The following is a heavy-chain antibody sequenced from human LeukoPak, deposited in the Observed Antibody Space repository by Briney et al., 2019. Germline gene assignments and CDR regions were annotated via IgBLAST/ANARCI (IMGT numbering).Heavy chain of an antibody. CDR3: MGYGGNSF. Sequence: GGSLRLSCVASGFTVSNNHVSWVRQAPGKGLEWVSLIDNVGGTYYADSVKGRFTISRDHTENTLYLQMNSLRAEDTALYYCMGYGGNSFWGQGTLVTVPS. V-gene: IGHV3-66*01. CDR1: GFTVSNNH. J-gene: IGHJ4*02. D-gene: IGHD4-23*01. CDR2: IDNVGGT.